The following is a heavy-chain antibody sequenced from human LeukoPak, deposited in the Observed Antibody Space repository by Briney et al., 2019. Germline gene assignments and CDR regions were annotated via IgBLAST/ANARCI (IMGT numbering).Heavy chain of an antibody. Sequence: SETLSLTCAVYGVSFSGYYWSWLRQPPGKGREWFGEIKNSGSTNYNPSLKSRVTISVDTSKNEFSPKLSSVTAADTAVYYCAREGLSYGYFDYWGQGTLVTVSS. CDR2: IKNSGST. D-gene: IGHD5-18*01. V-gene: IGHV4-34*01. CDR1: GVSFSGYY. CDR3: AREGLSYGYFDY. J-gene: IGHJ4*02.